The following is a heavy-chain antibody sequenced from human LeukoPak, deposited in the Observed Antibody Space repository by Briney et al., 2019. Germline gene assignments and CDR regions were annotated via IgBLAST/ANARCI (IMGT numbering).Heavy chain of an antibody. Sequence: SQTLSLTCTVSGGSISSGSYYWSWIRQPAGKGLEWIGRIYTSGSTKYNPSVKSRVTISIDTSKNQFSLELSSVTATDTAVYFCATNRVGTYDRPFDIWGQGTMVTVSS. CDR1: GGSISSGSYY. J-gene: IGHJ3*02. V-gene: IGHV4-61*02. CDR2: IYTSGST. CDR3: ATNRVGTYDRPFDI. D-gene: IGHD1-26*01.